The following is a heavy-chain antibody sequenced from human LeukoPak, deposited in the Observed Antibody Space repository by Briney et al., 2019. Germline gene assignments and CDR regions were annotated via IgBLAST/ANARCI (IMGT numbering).Heavy chain of an antibody. V-gene: IGHV3-23*01. CDR3: AKTPVRRFPLYFDY. CDR2: ISGSGGST. D-gene: IGHD3-3*01. CDR1: GFTFSSYA. Sequence: GGSLRLSCAASGFTFSSYALTWVRQAPGKGLEWVSGISGSGGSTDYADSLKGRFTISRDNSKNTLYLQMNSLRAEDTAVYYCAKTPVRRFPLYFDYWGQGTLVTVSS. J-gene: IGHJ4*02.